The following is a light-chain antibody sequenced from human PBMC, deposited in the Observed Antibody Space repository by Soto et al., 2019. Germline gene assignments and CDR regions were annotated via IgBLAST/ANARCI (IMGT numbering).Light chain of an antibody. CDR3: QQYAPRGYT. V-gene: IGKV3-20*01. CDR1: QSVSSSY. Sequence: EIVLTQSPGTLSLSPGERATLSCRASQSVSSSYLAWYQQKPGQAPRLLIYGASSRATGIPDRFSGSGSGTDFTLTISRLEPEDFAVYYCQQYAPRGYTFGQGTKLEIK. CDR2: GAS. J-gene: IGKJ2*01.